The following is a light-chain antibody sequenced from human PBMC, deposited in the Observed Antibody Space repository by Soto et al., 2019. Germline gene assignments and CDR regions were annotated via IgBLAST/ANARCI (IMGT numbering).Light chain of an antibody. CDR1: QDIERW. Sequence: DIQMTQSPSSLSASVGDRVSITCRASQDIERWLAWYQQKPGEAPKVLIYAASSLQSGVPSRFSGSGSGTDFSLTISNLQPEDFATYYCKQSKSFPLTFGGGTKVDIK. V-gene: IGKV1-12*01. CDR2: AAS. CDR3: KQSKSFPLT. J-gene: IGKJ4*01.